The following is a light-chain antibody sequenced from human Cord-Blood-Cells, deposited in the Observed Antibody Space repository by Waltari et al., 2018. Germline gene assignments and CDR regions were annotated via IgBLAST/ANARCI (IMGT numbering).Light chain of an antibody. CDR1: QSVSSSY. V-gene: IGKV3-20*01. J-gene: IGKJ1*01. CDR3: QHPWT. CDR2: GAS. Sequence: EIVLTQSPDTLSLSPGERATLSCRASQSVSSSYLAWYQQKPGQAPRLLIYGASSRATGIPDRFSGSGSGTDFTLTISRLEPEDFAVYYCQHPWTFGQGTKVEIK.